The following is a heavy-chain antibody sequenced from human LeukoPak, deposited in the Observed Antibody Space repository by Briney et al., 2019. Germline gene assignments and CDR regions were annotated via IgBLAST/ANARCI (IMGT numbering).Heavy chain of an antibody. CDR1: GYTFTGYY. D-gene: IGHD4-23*01. V-gene: IGHV1-2*02. CDR2: IHPNSGGT. CDR3: ARAPDYGGNSITEFGAFDI. Sequence: GASVKVSCKASGYTFTGYYMHWVRQAPGQKLEWMGWIHPNSGGTNYAQKFQGRVTMTRDTSISTAYMELSSLRSEDTAVYYCARAPDYGGNSITEFGAFDIWGQGTMVIVSS. J-gene: IGHJ3*02.